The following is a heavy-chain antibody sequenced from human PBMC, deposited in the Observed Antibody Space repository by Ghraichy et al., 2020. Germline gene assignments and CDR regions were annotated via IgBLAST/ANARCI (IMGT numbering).Heavy chain of an antibody. CDR2: ISGSGGST. J-gene: IGHJ4*02. Sequence: GGSLRLSCAASGFTFSSYAMSWVRQAPGKGLEWVSAISGSGGSTYYADSVKGRFTISRDNSKNTLYLQMNSLRAEDTAVYYCAKVLKLPVTSYYFDYWGQGTLVTVSS. D-gene: IGHD4-17*01. CDR1: GFTFSSYA. V-gene: IGHV3-23*01. CDR3: AKVLKLPVTSYYFDY.